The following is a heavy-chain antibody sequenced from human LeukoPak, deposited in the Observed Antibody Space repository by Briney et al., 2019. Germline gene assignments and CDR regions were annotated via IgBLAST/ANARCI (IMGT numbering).Heavy chain of an antibody. D-gene: IGHD3-10*01. CDR3: AKDSSYGMDV. CDR2: ISYDGSNK. V-gene: IGHV3-30*18. CDR1: GFTFSSYG. J-gene: IGHJ6*02. Sequence: GGSLRLSCAASGFTFSSYGMHWVRQAPGKGLEWVAVISYDGSNKYYADSVKGRFTISRDNSKNTLYLQMNSLRAEDTAVYYCAKDSSYGMDVWGQGTTVTVSS.